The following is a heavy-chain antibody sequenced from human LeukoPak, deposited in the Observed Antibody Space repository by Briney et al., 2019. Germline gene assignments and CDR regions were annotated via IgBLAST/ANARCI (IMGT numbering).Heavy chain of an antibody. J-gene: IGHJ3*02. CDR1: GGSISSYY. D-gene: IGHD4-17*01. CDR2: IYYSGST. V-gene: IGHV4-59*08. CDR3: ARRLRRDYDDAFDI. Sequence: PSETLSLTGTGSGGSISSYYWSWIRQPPGKGLEWIGYIYYSGSTNYNPSLKSRVTISVDTSKNQFSLKLSPVTAADTAVYYCARRLRRDYDDAFDIWGQGTMVTVSS.